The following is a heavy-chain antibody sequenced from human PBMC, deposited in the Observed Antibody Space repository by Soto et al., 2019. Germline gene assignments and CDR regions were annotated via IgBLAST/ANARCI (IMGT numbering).Heavy chain of an antibody. CDR1: GFTFSSYA. D-gene: IGHD2-2*01. CDR2: ISGSGGST. J-gene: IGHJ4*02. CDR3: AKGPLIVVVPAAYFDY. Sequence: GGSLRLSCAASGFTFSSYAISWVRQAPGKGLEWVSAISGSGGSTYYADSVKGRFTISRDNSKNTLYLQMNSLRAEDTAVYYCAKGPLIVVVPAAYFDYWGQGTLDTVSS. V-gene: IGHV3-23*01.